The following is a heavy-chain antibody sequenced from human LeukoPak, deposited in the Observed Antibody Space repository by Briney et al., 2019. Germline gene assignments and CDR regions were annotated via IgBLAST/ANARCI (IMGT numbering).Heavy chain of an antibody. J-gene: IGHJ4*02. D-gene: IGHD6-13*01. Sequence: SETLSLTCAVSSGSIYNNWWSWVRQAPGKGLEWIGEIHHSGSTNYNPSLKSRVTISVDKSNNKFSLEVSSVTAADTAVYYCARESDAGYSLGYWGQGSLVTVSS. V-gene: IGHV4-4*02. CDR1: SGSIYNNW. CDR3: ARESDAGYSLGY. CDR2: IHHSGST.